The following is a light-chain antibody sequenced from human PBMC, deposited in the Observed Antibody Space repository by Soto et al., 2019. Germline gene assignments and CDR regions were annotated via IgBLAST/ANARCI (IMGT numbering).Light chain of an antibody. Sequence: QSALTQPASVSGSPGQSITISCVGTSGDIGDYNYVSWYQQHPGKVPKVIIYDVSNRPSGVSYRFSGTKSGNTASLTVSGLQAEDEADYYCSSYTSSSTLYVFGTGTKVTVL. CDR3: SSYTSSSTLYV. CDR2: DVS. CDR1: SGDIGDYNY. J-gene: IGLJ1*01. V-gene: IGLV2-14*01.